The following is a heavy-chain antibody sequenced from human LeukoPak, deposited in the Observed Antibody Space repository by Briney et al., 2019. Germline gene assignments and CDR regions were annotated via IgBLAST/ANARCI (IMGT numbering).Heavy chain of an antibody. CDR3: TRWHFDY. J-gene: IGHJ4*02. CDR1: GFTFSSRDW. V-gene: IGHV3-15*01. CDR2: IKSKTDGGTT. Sequence: GGSLRLSCAASGFTFSSRDWMTWVRQAPGKGLEWVGRIKSKTDGGTTDYAAPVKGRFTISRDDSKNTLYLQMNSLKTEDTAVYYCTRWHFDYWGQGTLVTVSS. D-gene: IGHD2-15*01.